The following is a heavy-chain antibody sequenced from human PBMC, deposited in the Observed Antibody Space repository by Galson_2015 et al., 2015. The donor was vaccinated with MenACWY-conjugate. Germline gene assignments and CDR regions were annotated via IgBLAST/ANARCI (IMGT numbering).Heavy chain of an antibody. J-gene: IGHJ4*02. D-gene: IGHD5-24*01. V-gene: IGHV1-46*01. Sequence: YAQNFQGRVTMTRDTSTSTVYMELSSLTSDDTAVYYCARENVNYNHGLTFDHWGQGTLVTVSS. CDR3: ARENVNYNHGLTFDH.